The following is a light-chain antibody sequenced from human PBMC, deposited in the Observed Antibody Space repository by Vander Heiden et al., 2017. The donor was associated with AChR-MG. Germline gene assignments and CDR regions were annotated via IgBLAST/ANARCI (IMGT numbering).Light chain of an antibody. Sequence: RMTPSPPSLTAPVGDIVTTSCRVSQNIGSYLNWYQQKPRKAPELLIYTTSKLQSGVPSRFGGGGSGTDFTLTISKLQPEDFATYYCQQGDSIPRTFGQGTKLEI. V-gene: IGKV1-39*01. CDR3: QQGDSIPRT. CDR1: QNIGSY. CDR2: TTS. J-gene: IGKJ2*01.